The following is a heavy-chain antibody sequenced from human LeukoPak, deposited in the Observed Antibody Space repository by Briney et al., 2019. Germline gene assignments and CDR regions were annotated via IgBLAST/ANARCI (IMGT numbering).Heavy chain of an antibody. CDR2: ISGSGDST. D-gene: IGHD6-19*01. CDR1: GFTFSSYA. J-gene: IGHJ4*02. V-gene: IGHV3-23*01. Sequence: TGGSLRLSCAASGFTFSSYAMSWVRQAPGKGLEWVSAISGSGDSTYYADSVKGRFTISRDNSKNTLYLQMNSLRAEDTAVYYCANSDVPSYSGGPAWYWGQGTLVTVSS. CDR3: ANSDVPSYSGGPAWY.